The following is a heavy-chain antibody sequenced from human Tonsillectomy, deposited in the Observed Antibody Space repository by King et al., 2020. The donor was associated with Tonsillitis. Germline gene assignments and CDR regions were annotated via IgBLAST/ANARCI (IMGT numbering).Heavy chain of an antibody. J-gene: IGHJ3*02. V-gene: IGHV4-61*02. CDR3: ASSDYEETFDM. CDR1: GGSISSRSHY. CDR2: IYGSGTI. Sequence: VQLQESGPGLVKPSQTLSLTCSVSGGSISSRSHYWSWIRQPAGRGLEWIGRIYGSGTIDYNSSLKSRVTISVDMAKNQFSLRVNSVTAADTAVYYCASSDYEETFDMWGQGTMVTVSS. D-gene: IGHD4-17*01.